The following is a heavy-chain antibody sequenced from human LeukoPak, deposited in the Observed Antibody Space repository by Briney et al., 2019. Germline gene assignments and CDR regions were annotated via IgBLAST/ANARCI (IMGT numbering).Heavy chain of an antibody. CDR1: GYAFNVYY. V-gene: IGHV1-18*04. Sequence: ASVKVSCTASGYAFNVYYMHWVRQVPGQGLEWMGWISAYNGNTNYAQKLQGRVTMTTDTSTSTAYMELRSLRSDDTAVYYCVRENSVDYFRGPFDPFDIWGQGTMVTVSS. D-gene: IGHD3-10*01. J-gene: IGHJ3*02. CDR2: ISAYNGNT. CDR3: VRENSVDYFRGPFDPFDI.